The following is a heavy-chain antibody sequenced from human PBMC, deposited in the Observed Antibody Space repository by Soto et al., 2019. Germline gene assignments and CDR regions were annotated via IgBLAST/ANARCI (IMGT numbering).Heavy chain of an antibody. V-gene: IGHV1-69*01. CDR1: GGTFSTKYA. CDR3: ATSPGFGGYYVV. CDR2: ITPSFGTR. D-gene: IGHD3-10*02. Sequence: QVQLVQSGAEVKKPGSSVKVSCKASGGTFSTKYAISWVRQAPGEGLEWMGGITPSFGTRDYAQKFQDRVTITADASTSMVYMELTSLRSQDTAVYYCATSPGFGGYYVVWGQGTLVTVSS. J-gene: IGHJ4*02.